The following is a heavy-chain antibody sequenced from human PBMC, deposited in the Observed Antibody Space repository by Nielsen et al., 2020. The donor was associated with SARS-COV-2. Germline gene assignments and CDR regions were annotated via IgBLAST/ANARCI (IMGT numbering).Heavy chain of an antibody. D-gene: IGHD5-12*01. V-gene: IGHV3-30*04. CDR3: ASELSGYDYFDY. CDR1: GFTFSSYA. J-gene: IGHJ4*02. CDR2: ISYAGNNE. Sequence: GGSLRLSCAASGFTFSSYAMHWVRQPPGKGLEWVAVISYAGNNEHYSDSVKGRFTISRDNSKNTLYLQMNSLRAEDTAVYYCASELSGYDYFDYWGQGTLVTVSS.